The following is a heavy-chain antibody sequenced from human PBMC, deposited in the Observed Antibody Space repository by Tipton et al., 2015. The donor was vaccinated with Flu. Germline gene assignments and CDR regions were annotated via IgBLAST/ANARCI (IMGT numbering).Heavy chain of an antibody. CDR2: ISWNGGST. CDR3: ARNSGGSSSWYGVWDY. CDR1: GFTFDDYG. D-gene: IGHD6-13*01. Sequence: SLRLSCAASGFTFDDYGMSWVRQAPGKGLEWVSGISWNGGSTGYADSVKGRFTISRDNAKNSLYLQMNSLRAEDTALYYCARNSGGSSSWYGVWDYWGQGTLVTVSS. V-gene: IGHV3-20*04. J-gene: IGHJ4*02.